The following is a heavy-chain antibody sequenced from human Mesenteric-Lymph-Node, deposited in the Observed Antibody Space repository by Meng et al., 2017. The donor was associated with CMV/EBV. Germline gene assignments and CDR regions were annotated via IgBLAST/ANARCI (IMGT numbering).Heavy chain of an antibody. J-gene: IGHJ4*02. CDR2: INHGGST. CDR3: APQRGTRDY. D-gene: IGHD1-1*01. CDR1: GGSFSAYY. V-gene: IGHV4-34*01. Sequence: SETLSLTCAVYGGSFSAYYWSWIRQPPGKGLEWIGEINHGGSTNYNPSLKSRVTISIDTSKNQFSLKLSSVTAADTAVYYCAPQRGTRDYWGQGTLVTVSS.